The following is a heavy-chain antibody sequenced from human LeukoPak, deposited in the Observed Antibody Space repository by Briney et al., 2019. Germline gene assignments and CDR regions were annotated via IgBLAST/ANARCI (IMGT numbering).Heavy chain of an antibody. D-gene: IGHD3-10*01. J-gene: IGHJ4*02. CDR1: GFTFSRSS. V-gene: IGHV3-21*01. CDR3: ARGSVNYLGGLDY. CDR2: ISTSSSYI. Sequence: GGSLRLSCSASGFTFSRSSMNWVRQAPGKGLEWVSSISTSSSYIYYADSVKGRFTISRDNAKNSLFLQMNSLRAEDTAVYYYARGSVNYLGGLDYWGQGTQVTVSS.